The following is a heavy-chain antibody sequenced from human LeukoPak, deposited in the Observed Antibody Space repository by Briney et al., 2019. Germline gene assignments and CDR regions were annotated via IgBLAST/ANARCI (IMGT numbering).Heavy chain of an antibody. D-gene: IGHD3-3*01. CDR2: ISSSSSYI. CDR3: ARGLTYYDFWSGYYTIDY. Sequence: GGSLRLSCAASGFTFSSYSMNWVRQAPGKGLEWVSSISSSSSYIYYADSVKGRFTIPRDNAKNSLYLQMNSLRAEDTAVYYCARGLTYYDFWSGYYTIDYWGQGTLVTVSS. J-gene: IGHJ4*02. CDR1: GFTFSSYS. V-gene: IGHV3-21*01.